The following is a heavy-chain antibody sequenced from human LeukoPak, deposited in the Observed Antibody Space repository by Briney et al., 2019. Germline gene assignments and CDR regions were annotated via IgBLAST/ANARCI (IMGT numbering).Heavy chain of an antibody. Sequence: SETLSLTCAVYGGSFSGYYWSWIRQPPGKGLEWIGEINHSGSTNYNPSLKSRVIISVDTSKNQFSLKLSSETAADTAVYYCARGNYYGSGPRYGMDVWGKGTTVTVSS. CDR2: INHSGST. CDR1: GGSFSGYY. CDR3: ARGNYYGSGPRYGMDV. V-gene: IGHV4-34*01. D-gene: IGHD3-10*01. J-gene: IGHJ6*04.